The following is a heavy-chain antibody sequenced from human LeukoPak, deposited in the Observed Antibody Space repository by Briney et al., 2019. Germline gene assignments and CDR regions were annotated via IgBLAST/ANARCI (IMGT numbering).Heavy chain of an antibody. D-gene: IGHD7-27*01. J-gene: IGHJ4*02. CDR3: SNWGDTWGLDF. V-gene: IGHV3-7*01. CDR2: IKDDGSEK. Sequence: PGGSLRLSCAASGLNFRKSWMTWVRQAPGRGLEWVANIKDDGSEKYYVDSVKGRFTISRDNAKNSLYLQMNSLGAEDTAVYYCSNWGDTWGLDFWGQGILVSVSP. CDR1: GLNFRKSW.